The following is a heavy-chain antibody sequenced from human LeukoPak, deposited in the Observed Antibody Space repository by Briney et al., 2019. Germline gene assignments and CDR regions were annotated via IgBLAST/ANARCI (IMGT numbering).Heavy chain of an antibody. CDR2: ISADGNII. CDR3: ARASGSYWWFDS. Sequence: GGSLRLSCEASGFTFRNYYISWFRQAPGKGLEWVSWISADGNIIRYADSVKGRFIISRDNTGNSLYLQMNSLRADDTAVYYCARASGSYWWFDSWGQGTLVTVSS. CDR1: GFTFRNYY. D-gene: IGHD1-26*01. V-gene: IGHV3-11*01. J-gene: IGHJ5*01.